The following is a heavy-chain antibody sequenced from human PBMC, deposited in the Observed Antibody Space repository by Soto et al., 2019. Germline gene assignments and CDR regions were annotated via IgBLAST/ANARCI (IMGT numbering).Heavy chain of an antibody. V-gene: IGHV4-31*03. CDR1: GGSISSGGYY. CDR3: ARGSFSSSSSWFDP. Sequence: LSLTCTVSGGSISSGGYYWSWIRQHPGKGLEWIGYIYYSGRTYYNPSLHSRVSIAVDTTENQFSLKLTSVTAADTSVYYCARGSFSSSSSWFDPWGRGTLVTAPQ. J-gene: IGHJ5*02. D-gene: IGHD6-6*01. CDR2: IYYSGRT.